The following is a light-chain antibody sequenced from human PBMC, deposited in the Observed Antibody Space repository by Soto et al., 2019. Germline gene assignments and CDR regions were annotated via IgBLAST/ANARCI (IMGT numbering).Light chain of an antibody. V-gene: IGLV1-44*01. CDR2: RNH. CDR1: SSNIGINS. Sequence: QSVLTQPPSASGTPGQRVTISCSGSSSNIGINSVNWYQQLPGTAPKLLIYRNHQRPSGVPHRFSGSRSGTSASLAISGLQSEDEAHYYCAAWDDSLNGVVFGGGTKVTVL. CDR3: AAWDDSLNGVV. J-gene: IGLJ2*01.